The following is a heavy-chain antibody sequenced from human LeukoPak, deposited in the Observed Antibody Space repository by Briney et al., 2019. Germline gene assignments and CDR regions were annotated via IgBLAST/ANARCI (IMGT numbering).Heavy chain of an antibody. D-gene: IGHD6-19*01. CDR2: ISGSGGST. Sequence: PGGSLRLSCAASGFTFSSYVMSWVRQAPGKGLEWVSAISGSGGSTYHADSVKGRFTISRDNSKNTLYLQMNSLRAEDTAVYYCANFGPKWYSSGWYLRGWGQGTLVTVSS. CDR3: ANFGPKWYSSGWYLRG. CDR1: GFTFSSYV. V-gene: IGHV3-23*01. J-gene: IGHJ4*02.